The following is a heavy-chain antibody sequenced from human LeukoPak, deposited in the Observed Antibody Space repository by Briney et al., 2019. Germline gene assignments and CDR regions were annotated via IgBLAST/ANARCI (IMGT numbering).Heavy chain of an antibody. Sequence: SETLSLTCTVSGGSISYYDWSWIRQSPGKGLEWIGYIYYSGTTNYNPSLKSRVTISVDTSKNQFSLQLRSVTAADTAVYYCAREDPQTTVPEGMDVWGQGTPVTVSS. CDR3: AREDPQTTVPEGMDV. CDR1: GGSISYYD. J-gene: IGHJ6*02. CDR2: IYYSGTT. V-gene: IGHV4-59*01. D-gene: IGHD4-17*01.